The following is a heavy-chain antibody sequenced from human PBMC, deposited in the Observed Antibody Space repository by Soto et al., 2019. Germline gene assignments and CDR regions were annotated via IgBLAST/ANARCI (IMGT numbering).Heavy chain of an antibody. D-gene: IGHD3-22*01. J-gene: IGHJ4*02. CDR1: GDSISSYY. V-gene: IGHV4-59*01. CDR2: LYYGRSA. Sequence: QVQLQESGPGLVKPSETLSLTCAVSGDSISSYYCMWIRQPPGKGLESIGYLYYGRSANYNPSLKSRVNLSVDTSTNQCSLTLSSMTAEDTAVYYCALRSMAVVPEYWGQGTLVTVSS. CDR3: ALRSMAVVPEY.